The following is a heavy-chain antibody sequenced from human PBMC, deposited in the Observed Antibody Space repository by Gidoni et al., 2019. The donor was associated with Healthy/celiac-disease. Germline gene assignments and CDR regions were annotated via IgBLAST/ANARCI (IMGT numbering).Heavy chain of an antibody. J-gene: IGHJ5*02. V-gene: IGHV4-34*01. CDR2: INHSGST. D-gene: IGHD6-13*01. CDR1: GGSFSGYY. CDR3: ARRIEGTVIAAAGTNWFDP. Sequence: QVQLQQWGAGLLKPSETLSLTCAVYGGSFSGYYWSWIRQPPGKGLEWIGEINHSGSTNYNPSLKSRVTISVDTSKNQFSLKLSSVTAADTAVYYCARRIEGTVIAAAGTNWFDPWGQGTLVTVSS.